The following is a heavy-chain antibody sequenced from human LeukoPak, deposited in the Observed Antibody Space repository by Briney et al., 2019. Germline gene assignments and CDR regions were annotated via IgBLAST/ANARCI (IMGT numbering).Heavy chain of an antibody. CDR2: INHSGST. D-gene: IGHD3-22*01. V-gene: IGHV4-34*01. J-gene: IGHJ4*02. CDR1: GGSFSGYY. Sequence: PSETLSLTCAVYGGSFSGYYWSWIRQPPGKGLEWIGEINHSGSTNYNPSLKSRVTISVDTSKNQFSLKLSSVTAADTAVYYCARRARYYYDSSGLVYWGQGTLVTVSS. CDR3: ARRARYYYDSSGLVY.